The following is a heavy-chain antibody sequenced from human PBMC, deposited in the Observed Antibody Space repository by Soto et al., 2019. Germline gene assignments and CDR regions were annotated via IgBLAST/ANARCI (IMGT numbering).Heavy chain of an antibody. Sequence: SETPSLTCTVSGGSISSDDYYWSWIRQPPGKGLEWIGYTYYSGSTDYNPSLKSRVTILVDTSKSQYSLKLSAVTAVDTAVYFFARDNMLRGLFAYSGQGTLVTVSS. CDR2: TYYSGST. D-gene: IGHD3-16*01. CDR1: GGSISSDDYY. V-gene: IGHV4-30-4*01. J-gene: IGHJ4*02. CDR3: ARDNMLRGLFAY.